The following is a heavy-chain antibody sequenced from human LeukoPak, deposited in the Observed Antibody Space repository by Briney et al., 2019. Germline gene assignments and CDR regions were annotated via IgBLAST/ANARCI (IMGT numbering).Heavy chain of an antibody. CDR2: IYVDGST. CDR1: GICVSSNY. J-gene: IGHJ4*02. V-gene: IGHV3-66*01. Sequence: GGSLRLSCAASGICVSSNYMSWVRQAPGKGLQWVSVIYVDGSTYYADSGKGRITISRDNSRNTLYLQMNSLRAEDTAVYYCARDLATRQRTGLYDSWGQGALVTVSS. D-gene: IGHD3-16*02. CDR3: ARDLATRQRTGLYDS.